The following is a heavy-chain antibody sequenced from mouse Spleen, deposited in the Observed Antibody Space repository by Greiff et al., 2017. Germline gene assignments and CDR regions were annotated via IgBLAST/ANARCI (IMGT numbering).Heavy chain of an antibody. CDR1: GYTFTSYW. CDR2: IDPSDSYT. V-gene: IGHV1-50*01. D-gene: IGHD1-1*02. CDR3: ARRGDDGRGYFDV. J-gene: IGHJ1*01. Sequence: VQLQQSGAELVKPGASVKLSCKASGYTFTSYWMQWVKQRPGQGLEWIGEIDPSDSYTNYNQKFKGKATLTVDTSSSTAYMQLSSLTSEDSAVYYCARRGDDGRGYFDVWGAGTTVTVSS.